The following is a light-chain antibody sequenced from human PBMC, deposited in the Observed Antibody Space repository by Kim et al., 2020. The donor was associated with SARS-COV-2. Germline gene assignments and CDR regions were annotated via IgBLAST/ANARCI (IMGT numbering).Light chain of an antibody. CDR2: DAS. V-gene: IGKV1-33*01. Sequence: ASVGDRVTITCQASQGISNYLNWYQQKPGKAPKLLIYDASNLETGVPSRFSGSGSGTYFTFTISSLQPGDIATYYCQQYDNLPITFGQGTRLEIK. CDR1: QGISNY. CDR3: QQYDNLPIT. J-gene: IGKJ5*01.